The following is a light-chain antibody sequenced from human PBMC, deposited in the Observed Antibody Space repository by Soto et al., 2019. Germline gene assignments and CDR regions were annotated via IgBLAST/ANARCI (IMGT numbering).Light chain of an antibody. CDR3: CSYAGSSTYV. V-gene: IGLV2-23*01. Sequence: QSVLTQPASVSGSPGQSITISCTGTSSDVGSYNLVSWYQQHPGKAPKLMIYEGSKRPSGVSIRFSGSKSGNTTSLTISGLQAEDEADYYCCSYAGSSTYVFGTGTKVT. J-gene: IGLJ1*01. CDR2: EGS. CDR1: SSDVGSYNL.